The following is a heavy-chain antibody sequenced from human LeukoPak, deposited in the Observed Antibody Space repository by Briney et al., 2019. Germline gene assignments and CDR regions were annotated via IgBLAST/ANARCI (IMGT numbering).Heavy chain of an antibody. J-gene: IGHJ5*02. CDR1: GYTFTSYD. D-gene: IGHD2-2*01. Sequence: GASVKVSCKASGYTFTSYDINWVRQATGQGLEWMGWMNPNSGNTGYAQKVQGRVTMTRNTSISTAYMELSSLRSEDTAVYYCARADCSSTSCSNWFDPWGQGTLVTVSS. CDR3: ARADCSSTSCSNWFDP. CDR2: MNPNSGNT. V-gene: IGHV1-8*01.